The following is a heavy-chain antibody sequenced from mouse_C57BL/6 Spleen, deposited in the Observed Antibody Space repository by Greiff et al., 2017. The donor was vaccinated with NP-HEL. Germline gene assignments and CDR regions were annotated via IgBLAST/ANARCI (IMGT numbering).Heavy chain of an antibody. V-gene: IGHV1-74*01. D-gene: IGHD3-1*01. CDR3: AIAGLGRDYYAMDY. J-gene: IGHJ4*01. CDR2: IHPSDSDT. Sequence: QVQLKQPGAELVKPGASVKVSCKASGYTFTSYWMHWVKQRPGQGLEWIGRIHPSDSDTNYNQKFKGKATLTVDKSSSTAYMQLSSLTSEDSAVYYCAIAGLGRDYYAMDYWGQGTSVTVSS. CDR1: GYTFTSYW.